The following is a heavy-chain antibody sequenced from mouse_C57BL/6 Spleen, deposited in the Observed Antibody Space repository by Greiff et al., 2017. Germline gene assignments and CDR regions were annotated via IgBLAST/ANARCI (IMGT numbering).Heavy chain of an antibody. Sequence: QVQLKQPGAELVRPGSSVKLSCKASGYTFTSYWMHWVKQRPIQGLEWIGNIDPSDSETHYNQKFKDKATLTVDKSSSTAYMQLSSLTSEDSAVYYCARGGYYGNDGWYFDVWGTGTTVTVSS. J-gene: IGHJ1*03. CDR2: IDPSDSET. D-gene: IGHD2-14*01. CDR3: ARGGYYGNDGWYFDV. CDR1: GYTFTSYW. V-gene: IGHV1-52*01.